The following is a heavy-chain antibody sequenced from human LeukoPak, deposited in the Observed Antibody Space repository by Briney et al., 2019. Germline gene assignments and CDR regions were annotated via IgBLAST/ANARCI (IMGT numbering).Heavy chain of an antibody. Sequence: GGSLRLSCAASGFTFSNAWMTWFRQAPGKGLEWVGRITKKAEGGTAVYAPPVNGRFTISRDDSKDMLYLQMNSLKTEDTAVYYCTRGPRPFDYWGQGTLVTVSS. CDR1: GFTFSNAW. CDR3: TRGPRPFDY. V-gene: IGHV3-15*01. J-gene: IGHJ4*02. CDR2: ITKKAEGGTA.